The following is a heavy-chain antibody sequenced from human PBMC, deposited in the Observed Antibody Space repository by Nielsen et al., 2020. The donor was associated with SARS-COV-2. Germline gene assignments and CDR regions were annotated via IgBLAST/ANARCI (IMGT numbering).Heavy chain of an antibody. CDR1: GFIFSDYY. Sequence: GGSLRLSCAASGFIFSDYYMGWIRQAPGKGLEWVSYISSSGTTTYYADSVKGRFTISRDNSKNTLFLQMNSLRAEDTAVYYCAKDVVPGIRYYYYGMDVWGQGTTVTVSS. J-gene: IGHJ6*02. V-gene: IGHV3-11*01. D-gene: IGHD6-6*01. CDR2: ISSSGTTT. CDR3: AKDVVPGIRYYYYGMDV.